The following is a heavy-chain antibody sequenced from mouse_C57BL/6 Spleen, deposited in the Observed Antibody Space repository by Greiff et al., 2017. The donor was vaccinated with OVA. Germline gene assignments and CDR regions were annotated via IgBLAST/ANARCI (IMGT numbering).Heavy chain of an antibody. J-gene: IGHJ3*01. D-gene: IGHD1-3*01. CDR2: INPSSGYT. Sequence: QVQLKESGAELARPGASVKMSCKASGYTFTSYTMHWVKQRPGQGLEWIGYINPSSGYTKYNQKFKDKATLTADKSSSTAYMQLSSLTSEDSAVYYCARDIDSDFAYWGQGTLVTVSA. CDR3: ARDIDSDFAY. V-gene: IGHV1-4*01. CDR1: GYTFTSYT.